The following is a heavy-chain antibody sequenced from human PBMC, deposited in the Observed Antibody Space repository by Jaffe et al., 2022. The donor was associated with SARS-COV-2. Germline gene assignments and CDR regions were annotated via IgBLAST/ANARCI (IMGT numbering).Heavy chain of an antibody. CDR1: GYTFTSYG. CDR2: ISAYNGNT. CDR3: AREAGSTMVRGVITHFDY. D-gene: IGHD3-10*01. J-gene: IGHJ4*02. Sequence: QVQLVQSGAEVKKPGASVKVSCKASGYTFTSYGISWVRQAPGQGLEWMGWISAYNGNTNYAQKLQGRVTMTTDTSTSTAYMELRSLRSDDTAVYYCAREAGSTMVRGVITHFDYWGQGTLVTVSS. V-gene: IGHV1-18*01.